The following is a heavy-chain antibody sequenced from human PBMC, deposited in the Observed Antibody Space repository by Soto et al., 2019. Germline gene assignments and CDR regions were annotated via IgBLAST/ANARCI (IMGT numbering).Heavy chain of an antibody. CDR3: ARSYRRGGYSGYHPLDY. Sequence: QVQLVQSGAEVKKPGASVKVSCKASGYTFTSYDINWVRQATRQGLEWMGWMNPNSGNTGYAQKFQGRVTMTRNTSISTAYMEVSSLRSEDTAVYYCARSYRRGGYSGYHPLDYWGQGTLVTVSS. CDR2: MNPNSGNT. V-gene: IGHV1-8*01. D-gene: IGHD5-12*01. CDR1: GYTFTSYD. J-gene: IGHJ4*02.